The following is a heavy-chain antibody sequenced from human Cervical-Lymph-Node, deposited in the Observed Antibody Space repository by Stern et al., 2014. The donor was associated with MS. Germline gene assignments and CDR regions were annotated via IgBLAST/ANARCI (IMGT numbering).Heavy chain of an antibody. D-gene: IGHD3-10*01. Sequence: QLVESGGEVKKPGASVKVSCKASGYTFTSHYIHWVRQAPGQGLEWMGIFNPSGDSTSSAPQFQGRLTMTRDTSTSTVNMHLSSLRSEDTAVYYCARGFVTTENWFDHWGQGTLVTVSS. CDR3: ARGFVTTENWFDH. CDR1: GYTFTSHY. CDR2: FNPSGDST. J-gene: IGHJ5*02. V-gene: IGHV1-46*01.